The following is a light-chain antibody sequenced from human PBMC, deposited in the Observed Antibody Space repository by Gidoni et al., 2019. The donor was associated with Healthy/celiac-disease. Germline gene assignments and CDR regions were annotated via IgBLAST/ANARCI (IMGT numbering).Light chain of an antibody. Sequence: QSVLTPPPSASGTPGQRVTISCSGSSSNIGSNYVYWYQQLPGTAPKLLIYRNNQRPSGVPDRFSGSKSGTSASLAISGLRSEDEADYYCAAWDDSLSGLFGGGTKLTV. CDR1: SSNIGSNY. CDR3: AAWDDSLSGL. J-gene: IGLJ2*01. CDR2: RNN. V-gene: IGLV1-47*01.